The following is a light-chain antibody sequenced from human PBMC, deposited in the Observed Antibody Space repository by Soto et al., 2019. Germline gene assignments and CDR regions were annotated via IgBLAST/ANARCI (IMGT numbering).Light chain of an antibody. CDR3: QQYNNWPGT. Sequence: IGLTQSPATLSFSPEERATLSCMSSQSVSSSYLAWYQQKPGQAPRPLIYGASSRATGIPDRFSGSGSGTDFTLTISSLQSEDFAVYYCQQYNNWPGTFGQGTKVDIK. J-gene: IGKJ1*01. V-gene: IGKV3D-20*02. CDR1: QSVSSSY. CDR2: GAS.